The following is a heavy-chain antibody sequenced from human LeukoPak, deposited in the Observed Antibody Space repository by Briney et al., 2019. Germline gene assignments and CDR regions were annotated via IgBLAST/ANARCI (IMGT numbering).Heavy chain of an antibody. V-gene: IGHV7-4-1*02. CDR1: GYTFTSYA. J-gene: IGHJ4*02. D-gene: IGHD3-22*01. Sequence: ASVKVSCKASGYTFTSYAMNWVRQAPGQGLEWMGWINTNTGNPTYAQGFTGRFVFSLDTSVSTAYLQISSLKAEDTAVYYCARAATLWYYYDSSGYPLDYWGQGTLVTVSS. CDR3: ARAATLWYYYDSSGYPLDY. CDR2: INTNTGNP.